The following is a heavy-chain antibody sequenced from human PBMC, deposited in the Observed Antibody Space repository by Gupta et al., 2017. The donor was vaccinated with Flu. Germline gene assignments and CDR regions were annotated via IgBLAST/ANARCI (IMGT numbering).Heavy chain of an antibody. CDR3: ARRVGIYCSGTTCYFDS. V-gene: IGHV1-8*01. Sequence: QVQLVQSGAEVKKPGASVKVSCKASGYAFNTFHISWLRQATGQGLEWVGWMNPHSGETGYAQKVQGRVTMTRDISTGTVYLELRGLTSGDTATYYCARRVGIYCSGTTCYFDSWGQGTLVTVSS. CDR1: GYAFNTFH. CDR2: MNPHSGET. D-gene: IGHD2-15*01. J-gene: IGHJ4*02.